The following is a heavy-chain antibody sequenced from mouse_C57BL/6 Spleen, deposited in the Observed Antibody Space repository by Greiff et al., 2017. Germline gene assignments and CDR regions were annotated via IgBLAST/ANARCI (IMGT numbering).Heavy chain of an antibody. V-gene: IGHV1-26*01. Sequence: EVKLQQSGPELVKPGASVKISCKASGYTFTDYYMNWVKQSHGKSLEWIGDINPNNGGTSYNQKFKGKATLTVDKSSSTAYMELRSLTSEDSAVYYCATFGNGYAMDYWGQGTSVTVSS. D-gene: IGHD2-1*01. CDR3: ATFGNGYAMDY. CDR2: INPNNGGT. CDR1: GYTFTDYY. J-gene: IGHJ4*01.